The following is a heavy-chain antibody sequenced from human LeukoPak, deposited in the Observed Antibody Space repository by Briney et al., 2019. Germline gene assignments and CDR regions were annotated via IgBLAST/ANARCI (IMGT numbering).Heavy chain of an antibody. D-gene: IGHD4-23*01. J-gene: IGHJ4*02. Sequence: GSLRLSCAASGFTFSSYSMHWIRQAPGKGLEWVSYISGSSRTTYYADSVKGRFTISRDNAKNSLYLQMNSLRAEDTAVYYCARDLGLYDYGGNIDYWGQGTLVTVSS. CDR1: GFTFSSYS. CDR3: ARDLGLYDYGGNIDY. CDR2: ISGSSRTT. V-gene: IGHV3-48*04.